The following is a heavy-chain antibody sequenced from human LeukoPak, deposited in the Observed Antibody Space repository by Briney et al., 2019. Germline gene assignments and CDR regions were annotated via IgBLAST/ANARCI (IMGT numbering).Heavy chain of an antibody. V-gene: IGHV1-2*06. Sequence: ASVKVSCKASGYTFTVYYMHWVRQAPGQGLECMGRINPNSGGTNYAQKFQGRVTMTRDTSISTAYMELSRLRSDDTAVYYCARGLLVATIQLGWFDPWGQGTLVTVSS. CDR3: ARGLLVATIQLGWFDP. CDR1: GYTFTVYY. D-gene: IGHD5-12*01. J-gene: IGHJ5*02. CDR2: INPNSGGT.